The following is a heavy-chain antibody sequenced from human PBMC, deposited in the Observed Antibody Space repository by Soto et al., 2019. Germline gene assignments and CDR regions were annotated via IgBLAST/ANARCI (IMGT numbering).Heavy chain of an antibody. V-gene: IGHV3-33*01. J-gene: IGHJ5*02. D-gene: IGHD6-13*01. CDR2: IWYDGSHK. Sequence: QVQVVESGGGVVQPGRSLRLSCEASGFPFGSHGMHWVRQAPGKGLEWVAFIWYDGSHKDYAASVRGRFTISRDDSKNTLYLQMDNLRCEDTAIYYCARDVAATGAARWLDPWGQGTLVSVSS. CDR3: ARDVAATGAARWLDP. CDR1: GFPFGSHG.